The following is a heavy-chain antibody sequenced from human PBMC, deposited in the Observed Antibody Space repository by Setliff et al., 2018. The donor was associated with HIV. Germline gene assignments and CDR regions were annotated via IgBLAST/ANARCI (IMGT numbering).Heavy chain of an antibody. CDR3: ARTAIDYYESSGYYHDAFDT. Sequence: SETLSLTCTVSGGSISSNSYSWGWIRQPPGKGLEWIGSIYRSGSTYNNPSLKSRVTKSVDTSKNQFSLKLTSVTAADTAVYYCARTAIDYYESSGYYHDAFDTWGRGSMVTV. V-gene: IGHV4-39*01. CDR1: GGSISSNSYS. D-gene: IGHD3-22*01. CDR2: IYRSGST. J-gene: IGHJ3*02.